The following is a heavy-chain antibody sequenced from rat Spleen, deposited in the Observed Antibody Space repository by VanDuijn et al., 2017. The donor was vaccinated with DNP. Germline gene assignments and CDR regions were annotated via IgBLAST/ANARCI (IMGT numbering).Heavy chain of an antibody. CDR3: AMGYSSYGGFAY. D-gene: IGHD1-2*01. V-gene: IGHV5S13*01. CDR1: GFTFSNYG. J-gene: IGHJ3*01. Sequence: VQLVESGGGLVQPGRSLNLSCAASGFTFSNYGMAWVRQAQTKGLEWVASISTGGGNTYYRDSVKGRFTISRDNAKNTQELQMDSVRSEDTATYYCAMGYSSYGGFAYWGQGTLVTVSS. CDR2: ISTGGGNT.